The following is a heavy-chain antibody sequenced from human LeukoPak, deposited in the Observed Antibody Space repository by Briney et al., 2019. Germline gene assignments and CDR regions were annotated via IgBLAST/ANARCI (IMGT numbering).Heavy chain of an antibody. CDR3: AREPQTLGYCSSTSCKGFDY. V-gene: IGHV1-2*02. CDR2: VNPNSGGT. CDR1: GYTFTGYY. D-gene: IGHD2-2*01. J-gene: IGHJ4*02. Sequence: ASVKVSCKASGYTFTGYYMHWVRQAPGQGLEWMGWVNPNSGGTNYAQKFQGRVTMTRDTSISTAYMELSRLRSDDTAVYYCAREPQTLGYCSSTSCKGFDYWGQETLVTVSS.